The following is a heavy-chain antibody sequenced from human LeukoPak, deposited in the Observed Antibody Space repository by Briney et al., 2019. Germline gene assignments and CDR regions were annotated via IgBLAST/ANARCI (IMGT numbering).Heavy chain of an antibody. J-gene: IGHJ5*02. CDR3: ARVHYGSGSYYTPQYNWFDP. CDR2: IYYSGST. D-gene: IGHD3-10*01. CDR1: GGSISSGGYY. Sequence: PSETLSLTCTVSGGSISSGGYYWSWIRQHPGKGLEWIGYIYYSGSTYYNPSLKSRVTISVDTSKNQFSLKLSSVTAADTAVYYSARVHYGSGSYYTPQYNWFDPWGQGTLVTVSS. V-gene: IGHV4-31*03.